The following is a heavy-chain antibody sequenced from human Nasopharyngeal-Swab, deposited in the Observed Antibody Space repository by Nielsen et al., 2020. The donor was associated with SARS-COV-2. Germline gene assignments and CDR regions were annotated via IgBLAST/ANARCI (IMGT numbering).Heavy chain of an antibody. CDR1: VGSFSGYY. D-gene: IGHD2-15*01. J-gene: IGHJ6*02. Sequence: SETLSLTCAVHVGSFSGYYWSWVRQPPGKGLEWIGEVDHTGRTNNNPYLQSRVTMSVDTSKNQFSLTLSSVTAADTAVYYCARGGYQLLLRNYYYGMDVWSQGTTVTVSS. V-gene: IGHV4-34*01. CDR3: ARGGYQLLLRNYYYGMDV. CDR2: VDHTGRT.